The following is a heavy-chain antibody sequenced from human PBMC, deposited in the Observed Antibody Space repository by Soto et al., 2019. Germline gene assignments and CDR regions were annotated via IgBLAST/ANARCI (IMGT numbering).Heavy chain of an antibody. CDR2: IYPGDSDT. V-gene: IGHV5-51*01. CDR3: AKGSYYYDSSGVGFAY. D-gene: IGHD3-22*01. J-gene: IGHJ4*02. CDR1: GYSFSSYW. Sequence: PGESLKISCKGSGYSFSSYWFGWVRQMPGKGLEWMGIIYPGDSDTRYSPSFQGQVTISADKSISTAYLQWSSLKASDTAMYYCAKGSYYYDSSGVGFAYWGQGTLVTVSS.